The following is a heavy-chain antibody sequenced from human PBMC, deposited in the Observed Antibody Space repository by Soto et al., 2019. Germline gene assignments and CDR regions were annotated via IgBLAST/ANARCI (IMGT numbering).Heavy chain of an antibody. CDR1: GFTFSTYA. CDR3: AKRPIHAPGYFDH. CDR2: IDDSGHTT. Sequence: GGSLRLSCAASGFTFSTYAMSWVRQAPGKGLELVSAIDDSGHTTYYADSVKGRFTISRDNSKNTLYLQMSSLRAEDTAVYYCAKRPIHAPGYFDHWGQGTLVTVSS. J-gene: IGHJ4*02. D-gene: IGHD5-18*01. V-gene: IGHV3-23*01.